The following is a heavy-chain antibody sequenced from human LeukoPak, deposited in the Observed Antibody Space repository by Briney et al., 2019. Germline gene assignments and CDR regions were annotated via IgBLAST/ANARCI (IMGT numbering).Heavy chain of an antibody. V-gene: IGHV1-2*02. J-gene: IGHJ5*02. CDR3: ARGLNLGCSSTSCYGYNWFDP. CDR2: INPNSGGT. Sequence: ASVKVSCKASGYTFTGYYMHWVRQAPGQGLEWMGWINPNSGGTNCAQKFQGRVTMTRDTSINTAYMELSRLRSDDTAVYYCARGLNLGCSSTSCYGYNWFDPWGQGTLVTVSS. CDR1: GYTFTGYY. D-gene: IGHD2-2*01.